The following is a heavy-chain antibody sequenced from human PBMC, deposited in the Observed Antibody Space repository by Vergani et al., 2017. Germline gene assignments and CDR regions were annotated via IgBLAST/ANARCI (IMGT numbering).Heavy chain of an antibody. CDR3: ARSEESGSGSPDS. Sequence: QVQVVESGGGVVQPGRSLRLSCEASGFTFTNYDMHWVRQPPGKGLEWLSLLSYDGRNKYYADSVKGRFTVSRDKSTNTVFLQMKSLKNEDTGVYYCARSEESGSGSPDSWGQGTQVTVS. V-gene: IGHV3-30*03. CDR2: LSYDGRNK. J-gene: IGHJ5*01. CDR1: GFTFTNYD. D-gene: IGHD3-10*01.